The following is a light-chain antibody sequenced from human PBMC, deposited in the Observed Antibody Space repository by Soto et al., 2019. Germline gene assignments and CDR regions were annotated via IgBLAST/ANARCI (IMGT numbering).Light chain of an antibody. CDR2: AAS. J-gene: IGKJ5*01. CDR3: QQANSFPIT. V-gene: IGKV1-39*01. CDR1: QSISSY. Sequence: DIQMTQSPSSLSASVGDRVTITCRASQSISSYLNWYQQKPGKAPKLLIYAASSLQSGVPSRFSGSGSGTDFTLTISSLQPEDFATYYCQQANSFPITSGQGTRLENK.